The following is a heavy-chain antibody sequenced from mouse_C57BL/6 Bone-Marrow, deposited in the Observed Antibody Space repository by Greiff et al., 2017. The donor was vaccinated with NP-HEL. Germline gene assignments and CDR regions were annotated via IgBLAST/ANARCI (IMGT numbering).Heavy chain of an antibody. CDR3: ARDGGTTVVDYAMDY. D-gene: IGHD1-1*01. CDR1: GYTFTDYY. Sequence: EVQLQQSGPELVKPGASVKISCKASGYTFTDYYMNWVKQSHGKSLEWIGDINPNNGGTSYNQKFKGKATLTVDKSSSTAYMELRSLTSEDSAVYYCARDGGTTVVDYAMDYWGQGTSVTVSS. CDR2: INPNNGGT. J-gene: IGHJ4*01. V-gene: IGHV1-26*01.